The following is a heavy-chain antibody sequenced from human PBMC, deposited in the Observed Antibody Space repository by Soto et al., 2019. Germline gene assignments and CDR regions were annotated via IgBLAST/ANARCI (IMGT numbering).Heavy chain of an antibody. V-gene: IGHV4-39*01. CDR3: ARPRTTTGGFDP. J-gene: IGHJ5*02. Sequence: SETLSLTCTVSGGSISSSSYYWGWIRQPPGKGLEWIGSIYYSGSTYYNPSLKSRVTISVDTSKNQFSLKLSSVTAADTAVYYWARPRTTTGGFDPGATEPWSPSTQ. CDR1: GGSISSSSYY. CDR2: IYYSGST.